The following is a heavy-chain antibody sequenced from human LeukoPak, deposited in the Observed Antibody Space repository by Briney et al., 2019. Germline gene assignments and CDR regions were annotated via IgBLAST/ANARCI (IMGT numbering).Heavy chain of an antibody. D-gene: IGHD3-22*01. CDR1: GGSISSGGYS. CDR2: IYYSGST. CDR3: ARVLRSSGSPDY. Sequence: SETLSLTCAVSGGSISSGGYSWSWIRQPPGKGLEWIGYIYYSGSTYYNPSLKSRVTISVDTSKNQFSLKLSSVTAADTAVYYCARVLRSSGSPDYWGQGTLVTVSS. V-gene: IGHV4-31*11. J-gene: IGHJ4*02.